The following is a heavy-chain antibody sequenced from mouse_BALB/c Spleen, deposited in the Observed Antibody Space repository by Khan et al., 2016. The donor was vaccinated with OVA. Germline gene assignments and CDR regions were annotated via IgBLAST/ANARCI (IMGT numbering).Heavy chain of an antibody. J-gene: IGHJ2*01. CDR1: GYTIKDIY. Sequence: IQLVQSGAELVKPAASLKLSCTASGYTIKDIYIHWVKQRPEKGLERIRRTDPANGNTTYDPKFQGKATITADTSSNTAYLQLSSLTSEDTAVYYCRISTINAWGQGTTLTVSS. CDR2: TDPANGNT. V-gene: IGHV14-3*02. CDR3: RISTINA.